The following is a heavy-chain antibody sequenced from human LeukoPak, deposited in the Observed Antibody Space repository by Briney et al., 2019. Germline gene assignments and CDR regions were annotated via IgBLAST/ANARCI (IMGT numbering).Heavy chain of an antibody. J-gene: IGHJ4*02. CDR1: GYSFTSYW. V-gene: IGHV5-51*01. CDR3: ARPWGDGYNYADY. CDR2: IYPGDSDT. Sequence: PGXXXKISCKGSGYSFTSYWIGWVRQMPGKGLEGMGIIYPGDSDTRYSPSFQGEVTISADKSISTAYLQWSSLKASDTAMYYCARPWGDGYNYADYWGQGTLVTVSS. D-gene: IGHD5-24*01.